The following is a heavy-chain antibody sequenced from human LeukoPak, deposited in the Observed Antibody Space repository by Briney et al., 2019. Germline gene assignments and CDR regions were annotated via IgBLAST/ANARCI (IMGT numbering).Heavy chain of an antibody. CDR2: ITSSGGTM. V-gene: IGHV3-23*01. J-gene: IGHJ4*02. D-gene: IGHD2-21*02. CDR3: AKDVYCGGDCYIRAGDS. Sequence: GSLRLSCAASGFTFSSYAISWVRQAPGKGLEWVSTITSSGGTMFYADAVRGRFTISRDNSQNTLYLQMNSLRAEDTAIYYCAKDVYCGGDCYIRAGDSWGQGTLVTVSS. CDR1: GFTFSSYA.